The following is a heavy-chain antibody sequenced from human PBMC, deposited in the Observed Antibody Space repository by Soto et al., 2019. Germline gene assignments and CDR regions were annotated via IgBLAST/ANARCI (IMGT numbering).Heavy chain of an antibody. CDR1: GFIFSVYN. CDR2: ISTGSSTI. J-gene: IGHJ4*02. Sequence: GGSLRLSCAASGFIFSVYNMNWVRQAPGKGLEWVSYISTGSSTIYYADSVKGRFTISRDNVNNSLFLQMNNLRPDDTAVYYCATADWDSWGQGTLVTVSS. D-gene: IGHD3-9*01. CDR3: ATADWDS. V-gene: IGHV3-48*01.